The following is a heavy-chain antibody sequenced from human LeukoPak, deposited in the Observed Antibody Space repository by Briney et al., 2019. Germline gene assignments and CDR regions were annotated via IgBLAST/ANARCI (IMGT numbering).Heavy chain of an antibody. CDR2: ISAYNGNT. V-gene: IGHV1-18*01. CDR3: ARDRAIVGVPAATFDY. D-gene: IGHD2-2*01. CDR1: GYTFTSYG. J-gene: IGHJ4*02. Sequence: GASVKVSCKASGYTFTSYGISWVRLAPGQGLEWMGWISAYNGNTSYAQKLQGRVTMTTDTSTRTAYMELRSLRSDDTAVYYCARDRAIVGVPAATFDYWGQGTLVTVSS.